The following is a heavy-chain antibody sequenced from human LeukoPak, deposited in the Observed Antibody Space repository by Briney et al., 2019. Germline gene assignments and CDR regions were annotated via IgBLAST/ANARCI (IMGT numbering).Heavy chain of an antibody. CDR1: GGSISSGSYH. CDR2: IYTSGST. CDR3: AWQGTYDSSGDDAFDI. Sequence: SETLSLTCTVSGGSISSGSYHWSWIRQPAGKGLEWLGRIYTSGSTNYNPSLKTRVTISVNTSKNQFSMKLSSVTAADTAVYYCAWQGTYDSSGDDAFDIWGQGTMVTVSS. V-gene: IGHV4-61*02. D-gene: IGHD3-22*01. J-gene: IGHJ3*02.